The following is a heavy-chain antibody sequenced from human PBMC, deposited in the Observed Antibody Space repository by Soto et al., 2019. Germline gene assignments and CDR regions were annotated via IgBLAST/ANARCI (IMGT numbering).Heavy chain of an antibody. CDR1: GYTFTGHY. V-gene: IGHV1-2*04. D-gene: IGHD6-19*01. Sequence: ASVKVSCKASGYTFTGHYMHWVRQAPGQGLEWMGWINPNSGGTNYAQKFQGWVTMTRDTSISTAYMELSRLRSDDTAVYYCARDLLHPYSSVKKKAYYYYGMDVWGQGTTVTVS. J-gene: IGHJ6*02. CDR2: INPNSGGT. CDR3: ARDLLHPYSSVKKKAYYYYGMDV.